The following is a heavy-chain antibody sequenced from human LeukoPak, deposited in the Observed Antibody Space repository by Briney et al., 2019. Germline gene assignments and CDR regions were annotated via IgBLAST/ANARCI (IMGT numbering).Heavy chain of an antibody. Sequence: GGSLRLSRAASGFTVSSNYMSWVRQAPGKGLEWVSVIYSGGSTYYADSVKGRFTISRDNSKNTLYLQMNSLRAEDTAVYYCARDSRSNYYYGMDVWGQGTTVTVSS. D-gene: IGHD6-13*01. CDR2: IYSGGST. CDR1: GFTVSSNY. CDR3: ARDSRSNYYYGMDV. J-gene: IGHJ6*02. V-gene: IGHV3-66*01.